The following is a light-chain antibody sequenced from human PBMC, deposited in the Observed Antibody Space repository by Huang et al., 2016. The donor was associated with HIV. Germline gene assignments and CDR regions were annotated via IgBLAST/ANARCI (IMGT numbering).Light chain of an antibody. CDR2: GAS. CDR1: QSVDGN. CDR3: QQYKNWFS. Sequence: EIVMTQSPPALSVSPGERATLSCRTSQSVDGNLAWYQQKPGQAPRLLIDGASTRATNIPGRFSGGGSGTEFILTVSSLQSEDSAVYFCQQYKNWFSFGQGTRLEMK. J-gene: IGKJ5*01. V-gene: IGKV3-15*01.